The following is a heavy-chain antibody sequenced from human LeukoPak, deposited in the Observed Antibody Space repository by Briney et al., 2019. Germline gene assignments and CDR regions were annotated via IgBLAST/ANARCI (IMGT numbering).Heavy chain of an antibody. CDR2: INWNGGST. V-gene: IGHV3-20*04. Sequence: GGSLRLSCAASGFTFDDYGMSWVRQAPGKGLEWVSGINWNGGSTGYADSVKGRFTISRDNAKNTLYLQMNSLRAEDTAVYYCARSLREDYFDYWGQGTLVTVSS. D-gene: IGHD1-26*01. J-gene: IGHJ4*02. CDR3: ARSLREDYFDY. CDR1: GFTFDDYG.